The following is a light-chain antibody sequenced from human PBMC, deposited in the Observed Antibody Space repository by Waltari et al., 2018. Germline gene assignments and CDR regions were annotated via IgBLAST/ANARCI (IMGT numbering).Light chain of an antibody. CDR1: SSDVGGYDY. J-gene: IGLJ3*02. CDR2: DVT. Sequence: QSALTQPASVSGSPRQSIPIYCTGTSSDVGGYDYVSWYQQHPGKAPKLIIYDVTSRPSGVSNRFSGSKSGNTASLTISGLQAEDEADYYCSSYTSTSARVFGGGTKVTVL. CDR3: SSYTSTSARV. V-gene: IGLV2-14*03.